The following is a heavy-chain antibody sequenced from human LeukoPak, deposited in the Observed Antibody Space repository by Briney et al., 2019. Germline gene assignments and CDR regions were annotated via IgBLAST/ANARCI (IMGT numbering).Heavy chain of an antibody. J-gene: IGHJ4*02. CDR2: ISGSGGST. CDR1: GFTFSSYA. D-gene: IGHD3-22*01. V-gene: IGHV3-23*01. CDR3: AKDREYYYDSSGYYPESGLDY. Sequence: GGSLRLSCAASGFTFSSYAMSWVRQAPGKGLEWVSAISGSGGSTYYADSVKGRFTISRDNSKNTLYLQMNSLRAEDTAVYYCAKDREYYYDSSGYYPESGLDYWGQGTLVTVSS.